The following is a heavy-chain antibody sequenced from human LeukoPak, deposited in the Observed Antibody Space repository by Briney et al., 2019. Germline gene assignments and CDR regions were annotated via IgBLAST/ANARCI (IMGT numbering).Heavy chain of an antibody. V-gene: IGHV3-7*03. CDR1: EFTFGSYW. J-gene: IGHJ3*01. Sequence: GGSLRLSCAASEFTFGSYWMTRVRQAPGKGLEWVANINRDGSKNHFVDSVKGRFTISRDNAKNFLYLQMNSLRAEDTAVYFCARDSSPYCGDDCYFDAFHLWGQGTMVTVSS. CDR3: ARDSSPYCGDDCYFDAFHL. CDR2: INRDGSKN. D-gene: IGHD2-21*02.